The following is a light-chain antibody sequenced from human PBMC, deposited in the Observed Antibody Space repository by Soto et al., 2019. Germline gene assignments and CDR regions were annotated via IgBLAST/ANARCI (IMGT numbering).Light chain of an antibody. J-gene: IGLJ1*01. CDR1: TVPRQY. V-gene: IGLV3-25*02. CDR2: KNS. CDR3: QSADSSGAYV. Sequence: SYELTQPPAVSVTPGQTGRITWAGGTVPRQYRYWYQQKPGQAPVLIINKNSERPSGIPARFSGSTSGTTVTLTISGVQAEDDADYYCQSADSSGAYVFGTGTKVTVL.